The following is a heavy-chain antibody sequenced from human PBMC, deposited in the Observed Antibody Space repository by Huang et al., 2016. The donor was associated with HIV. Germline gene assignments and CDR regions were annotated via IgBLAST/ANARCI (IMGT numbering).Heavy chain of an antibody. CDR1: GYTLTELS. D-gene: IGHD2-21*01. V-gene: IGHV1-24*01. Sequence: QVQLVQSGAEVKKPGASVKVSCKVSGYTLTELSIHWVRQAHGKGLEWMGGCYPEHGETNHAQNAQGRVTMTEDTSTDTAYMELNSLRSEDTAVYYCATGFDTYYDIWGQGTMVIASS. J-gene: IGHJ3*02. CDR2: CYPEHGET. CDR3: ATGFDTYYDI.